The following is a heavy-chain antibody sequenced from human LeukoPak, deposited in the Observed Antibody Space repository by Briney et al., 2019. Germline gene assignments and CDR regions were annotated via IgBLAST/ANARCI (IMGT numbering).Heavy chain of an antibody. J-gene: IGHJ6*02. D-gene: IGHD4-17*01. CDR3: ARVGDYGDYYYYGMDV. CDR2: IYYSGST. V-gene: IGHV4-59*01. CDR1: GGSISSYY. Sequence: SETLSLTCTVSGGSISSYYWSWIQQPPGKGLGWIGYIYYSGSTNYNPSLKSRVTISVDTSKNQFSLKLSSVTAADTAVYYCARVGDYGDYYYYGMDVWGQGTTVTVSS.